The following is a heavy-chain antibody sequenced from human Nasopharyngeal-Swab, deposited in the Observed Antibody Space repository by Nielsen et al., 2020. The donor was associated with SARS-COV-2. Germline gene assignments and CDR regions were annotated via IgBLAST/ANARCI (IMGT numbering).Heavy chain of an antibody. CDR2: INPGTVNT. CDR3: ARAPGVDYYYYMDV. V-gene: IGHV1-3*01. J-gene: IGHJ6*03. Sequence: ASVKVSCKVSGYTFTNYGIHWVRQAPGQRLEWMGWINPGTVNTKYSQKFQGRVTISRDTSASTAYMELSSLRSKDTAVYYCARAPGVDYYYYMDVWGNGTTVTVSS. CDR1: GYTFTNYG.